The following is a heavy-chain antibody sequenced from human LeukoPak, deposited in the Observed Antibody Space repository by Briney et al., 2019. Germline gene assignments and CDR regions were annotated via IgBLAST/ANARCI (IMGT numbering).Heavy chain of an antibody. Sequence: GGSLGLSCAGSGFTFSRYSINWVRQAPGKGLEWVSYISSRSDIIYYADSVKGRFTISRDNAKNSVHLQMNSLRDEDTAVYYCARGGGGYSGFDYWGQGTLVTVSS. J-gene: IGHJ4*02. CDR2: ISSRSDII. CDR1: GFTFSRYS. V-gene: IGHV3-48*02. D-gene: IGHD5-18*01. CDR3: ARGGGGYSGFDY.